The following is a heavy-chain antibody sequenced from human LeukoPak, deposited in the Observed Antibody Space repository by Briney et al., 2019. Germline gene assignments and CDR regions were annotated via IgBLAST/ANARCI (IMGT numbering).Heavy chain of an antibody. CDR2: INPNSGGT. CDR3: ARDPPTVAGYYFDY. D-gene: IGHD6-19*01. Sequence: ASVKFSCKASGYTFTGYYMHWVRQAPGQGLEWMGWINPNSGGTNYAQKFQGRVTMTRDTSISTAYMELSRLRSDDTAVYYCARDPPTVAGYYFDYWGQGTLVTVSS. J-gene: IGHJ4*02. CDR1: GYTFTGYY. V-gene: IGHV1-2*02.